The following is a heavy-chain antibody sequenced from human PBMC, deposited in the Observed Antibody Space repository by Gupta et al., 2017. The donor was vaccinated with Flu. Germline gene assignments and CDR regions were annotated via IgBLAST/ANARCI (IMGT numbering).Heavy chain of an antibody. J-gene: IGHJ5*02. D-gene: IGHD3-9*01. CDR1: SISSYY. V-gene: IGHV4-59*01. Sequence: SISSYYWSWIRQPPGKGLEWIGYIFYSGSTSYNPSLKSRVTISVDTAKNQFSLKLSSVTAADTAFYYCARVGFHNDPNLSVTWFDPWGQGTLVTVSS. CDR2: IFYSGST. CDR3: ARVGFHNDPNLSVTWFDP.